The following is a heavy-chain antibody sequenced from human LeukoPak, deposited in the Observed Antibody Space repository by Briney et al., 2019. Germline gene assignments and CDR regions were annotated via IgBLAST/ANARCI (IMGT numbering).Heavy chain of an antibody. CDR3: ARERGSSGWYEDFDF. Sequence: SETLSLTCTVSGGSISSYYWSWIRQPPGKGLEWIGYIYYSGSANYNPSLKSRVTISIDTSKNQFSLNLTSVTAADTAMYYCARERGSSGWYEDFDFWGQGTLVTVSS. V-gene: IGHV4-59*12. CDR1: GGSISSYY. CDR2: IYYSGSA. J-gene: IGHJ4*02. D-gene: IGHD6-19*01.